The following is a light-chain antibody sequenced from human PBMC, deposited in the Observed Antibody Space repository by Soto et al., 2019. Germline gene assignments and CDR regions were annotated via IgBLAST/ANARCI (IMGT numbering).Light chain of an antibody. CDR2: ATS. Sequence: IQMTQSPASLSASVGDRVTITCRASHDIRNDLAWYQQKPGKAPNLLIYATSTLQSGVPSRFSGSGSGTDFTLSISSLQPEDFATYYCLQDHSYLTFGPGTKVDFK. CDR1: HDIRND. J-gene: IGKJ3*01. V-gene: IGKV1-6*01. CDR3: LQDHSYLT.